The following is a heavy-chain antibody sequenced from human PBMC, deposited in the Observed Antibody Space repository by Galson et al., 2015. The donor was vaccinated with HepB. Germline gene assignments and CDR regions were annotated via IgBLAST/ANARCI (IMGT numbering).Heavy chain of an antibody. J-gene: IGHJ5*02. V-gene: IGHV3-30*02. CDR1: GFTFSSYG. Sequence: SLRLSCAASGFTFSSYGMHWVRQAPGKGLEWVAFIRYDGSNKYYADSVKGRFTISRDNSKNTLYLQMNSLRAEGTAVYYCAKSSKRWYGNWFDPWGQGTLVTVSS. CDR3: AKSSKRWYGNWFDP. D-gene: IGHD6-13*01. CDR2: IRYDGSNK.